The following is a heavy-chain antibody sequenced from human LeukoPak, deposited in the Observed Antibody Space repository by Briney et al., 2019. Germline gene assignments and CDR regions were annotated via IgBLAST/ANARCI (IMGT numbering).Heavy chain of an antibody. D-gene: IGHD1-7*01. J-gene: IGHJ4*02. CDR1: GYSFTTYW. Sequence: GESLKISCKGSGYSFTTYWIGWVRQMPGKGLEWMGVIYPGDSDARYSPSFQGQVTISADKSINTAYLQWSSLKASDTAMYYCARHDSKYNWNCGLDYWGQGTLVTVSS. CDR3: ARHDSKYNWNCGLDY. CDR2: IYPGDSDA. V-gene: IGHV5-51*01.